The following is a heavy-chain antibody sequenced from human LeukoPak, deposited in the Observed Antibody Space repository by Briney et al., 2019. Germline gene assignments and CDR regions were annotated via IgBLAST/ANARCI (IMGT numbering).Heavy chain of an antibody. V-gene: IGHV3-53*01. CDR2: SYSGRST. Sequence: GGSLRLSCAASGFTFSSYEMNWVRQAPGKGLEWVALSYSGRSTYYADSVKGRFTISRDNSKNMLYLEMNSLRVEDSAVYYCARGPDVGGYIHAPFDSWGQGTLVTASS. CDR1: GFTFSSYE. D-gene: IGHD5-12*01. CDR3: ARGPDVGGYIHAPFDS. J-gene: IGHJ4*02.